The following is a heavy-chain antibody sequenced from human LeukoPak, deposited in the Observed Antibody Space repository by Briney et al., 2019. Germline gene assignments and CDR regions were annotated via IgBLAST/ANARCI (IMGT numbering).Heavy chain of an antibody. J-gene: IGHJ3*02. CDR1: GGSISSSSYY. V-gene: IGHV4-39*01. Sequence: SETLSLTCTVSGGSISSSSYYWGWTRQPPGKGLEWIGSIYYSGSTYYNPSLKSRVTISVDTSKNQFSLKLSSVTAADTAVYYCARHSSLHYVWGSYRFSAFDIWGQGTMVTVSS. D-gene: IGHD3-16*02. CDR3: ARHSSLHYVWGSYRFSAFDI. CDR2: IYYSGST.